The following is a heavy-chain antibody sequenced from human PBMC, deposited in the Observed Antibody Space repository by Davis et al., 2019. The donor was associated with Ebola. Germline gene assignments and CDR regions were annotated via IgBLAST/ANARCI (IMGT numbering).Heavy chain of an antibody. CDR3: ARATLGPDY. CDR1: GFTFSSYW. D-gene: IGHD3-16*01. CDR2: IKQDGNEK. V-gene: IGHV3-7*03. Sequence: GESLKTSCSASGFTFSSYWMSWVRQAPGKGLEWVANIKQDGNEKYYVDSVKGRFTISRDNGKNSVYLQMNSLRAEDTAVYYCARATLGPDYWGQGTLVIVSS. J-gene: IGHJ4*02.